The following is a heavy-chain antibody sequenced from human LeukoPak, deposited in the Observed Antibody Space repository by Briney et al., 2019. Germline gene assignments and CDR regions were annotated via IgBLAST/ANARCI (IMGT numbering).Heavy chain of an antibody. CDR3: ARDRYPPEMATSNYFDY. D-gene: IGHD5-24*01. V-gene: IGHV4-4*07. J-gene: IGHJ4*02. CDR2: IYTSGST. CDR1: GGSISSYY. Sequence: SETLSLTCTVSGGSISSYYWSWIRQPAGKGLEWIGRIYTSGSTNYNPSLKSRVTMSVDTSKNQFPLKLSSVTAADTAVYYCARDRYPPEMATSNYFDYWGQGTLVTVSS.